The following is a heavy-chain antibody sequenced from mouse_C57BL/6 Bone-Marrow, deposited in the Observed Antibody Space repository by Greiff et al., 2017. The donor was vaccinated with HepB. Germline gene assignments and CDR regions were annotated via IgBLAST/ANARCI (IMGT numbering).Heavy chain of an antibody. Sequence: VQLQQPGAELVKPGASVKMSCKASGYTFTSYWITWVKQRPGQGLEWIGDIYPGSGSTNYNEKFKSKATLTVDTSSSTAYMQLSSLTSEDSAVYCCARRSYGSSYVDYWGQGTTLTVSS. CDR1: GYTFTSYW. J-gene: IGHJ2*01. CDR3: ARRSYGSSYVDY. CDR2: IYPGSGST. D-gene: IGHD1-1*01. V-gene: IGHV1-55*01.